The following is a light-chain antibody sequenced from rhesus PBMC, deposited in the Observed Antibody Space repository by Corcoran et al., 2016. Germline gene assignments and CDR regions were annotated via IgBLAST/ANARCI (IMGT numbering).Light chain of an antibody. CDR3: QQGYNTPRT. J-gene: IGKJ1*01. V-gene: IGKV1-18*01. Sequence: DIQMTQSPSSLSAAVGDKVTITCRASQGISSWLAWYQQKPGKAPNLLIYKASMLQSGVPSRFSGIGSGTDYTLTISSLQPEDFATYYCQQGYNTPRTFGQGTKVEIK. CDR1: QGISSW. CDR2: KAS.